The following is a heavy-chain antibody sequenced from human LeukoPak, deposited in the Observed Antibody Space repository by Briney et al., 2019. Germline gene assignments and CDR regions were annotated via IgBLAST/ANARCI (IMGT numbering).Heavy chain of an antibody. V-gene: IGHV4-59*01. CDR3: ARGPLYSSGWPFDY. Sequence: SETLSLTCTVSGGSISSYYWSWIRQPPGKGLEWIGYIYYSGSTNYNPSLKSRVTISVDTSKNQFSLKLSSVTAADTAVYYCARGPLYSSGWPFDYWGQGTLVTVSS. CDR1: GGSISSYY. J-gene: IGHJ4*02. CDR2: IYYSGST. D-gene: IGHD6-19*01.